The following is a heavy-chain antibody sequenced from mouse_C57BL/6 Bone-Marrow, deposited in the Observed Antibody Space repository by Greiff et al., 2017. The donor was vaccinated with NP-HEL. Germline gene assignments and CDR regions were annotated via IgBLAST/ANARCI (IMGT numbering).Heavy chain of an antibody. CDR1: GYAFTTYL. V-gene: IGHV1-54*01. J-gene: IGHJ1*03. D-gene: IGHD1-1*01. CDR2: INPGSGGT. Sequence: VQLQQSGAELVRPGTSVKVSCKSSGYAFTTYLIAWVQHRPGQGLEWIGVINPGSGGTNYNEKFRGKATLTADKSSSTAYMQLSSLTSEDSAVYFCARDHYYGSSYWYVDVWGTGTTVTVSS. CDR3: ARDHYYGSSYWYVDV.